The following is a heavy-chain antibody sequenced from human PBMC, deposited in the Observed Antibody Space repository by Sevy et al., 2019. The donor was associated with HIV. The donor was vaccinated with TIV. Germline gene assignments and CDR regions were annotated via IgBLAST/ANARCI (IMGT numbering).Heavy chain of an antibody. Sequence: ASVKVSCKASGGTFSSYAISWVRQAPGQGLEWMGGIIPIFGTANYAQKFQGRVTITADKSTSTAYMGLSSLRSEDTAVYYCASFYSSSWGNAFDIWGQGTMVTVSS. J-gene: IGHJ3*02. CDR3: ASFYSSSWGNAFDI. CDR2: IIPIFGTA. D-gene: IGHD6-13*01. CDR1: GGTFSSYA. V-gene: IGHV1-69*06.